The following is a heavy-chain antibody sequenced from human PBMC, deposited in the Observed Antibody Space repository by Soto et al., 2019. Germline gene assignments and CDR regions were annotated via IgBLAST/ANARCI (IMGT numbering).Heavy chain of an antibody. J-gene: IGHJ4*02. Sequence: SVKVSCKASGGTFSSYAISWVRQAPGQGLEWMGGIIPISGTANYAQKFQGRVTITADESTSTAYMELSSLRSEDTAVYYCARDRVGGYDSSGYYWSYFDYWGQGTLVTVSS. CDR2: IIPISGTA. CDR3: ARDRVGGYDSSGYYWSYFDY. V-gene: IGHV1-69*13. D-gene: IGHD3-22*01. CDR1: GGTFSSYA.